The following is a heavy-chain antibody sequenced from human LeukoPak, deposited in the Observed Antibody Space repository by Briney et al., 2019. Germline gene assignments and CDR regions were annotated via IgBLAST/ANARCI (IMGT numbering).Heavy chain of an antibody. V-gene: IGHV4-38-2*01. D-gene: IGHD4-17*01. J-gene: IGHJ5*02. CDR1: GYSISSGYY. Sequence: SETLSLTCAVSGYSISSGYYWGWIRQPPGKGLEGIGSIYHSGSTYYNPSLKRRVTISVDTSKNRFSLKLSSVTAADTAVYYCARQAQRQTTVTPSRPDGPWGQGTLVTVSS. CDR2: IYHSGST. CDR3: ARQAQRQTTVTPSRPDGP.